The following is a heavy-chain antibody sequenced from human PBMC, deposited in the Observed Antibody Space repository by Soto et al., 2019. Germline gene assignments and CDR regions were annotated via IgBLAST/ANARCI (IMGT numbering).Heavy chain of an antibody. CDR3: ARVRVGYYDFWSGYGVGYGMDV. J-gene: IGHJ6*02. D-gene: IGHD3-3*01. V-gene: IGHV1-46*01. CDR2: INPSGGST. CDR1: VYTFSSYY. Sequence: ASVKVSWKAAVYTFSSYYIHWVRQAPGQGLVWMGIINPSGGSTSYAQKFQGRVTMTRDTSTSTVYMELSSLRSEDTAVYYCARVRVGYYDFWSGYGVGYGMDVWGQGTTVTVSS.